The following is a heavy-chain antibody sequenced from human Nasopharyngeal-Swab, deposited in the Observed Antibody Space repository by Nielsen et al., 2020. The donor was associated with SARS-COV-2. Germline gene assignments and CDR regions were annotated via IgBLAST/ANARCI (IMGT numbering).Heavy chain of an antibody. Sequence: GGSLRLSCAASGFTFSSYAMSWVRQAPGKGLEWVSAISGSGGSTYYADSVKGRFTISRDNSKNTLYLQMNSLRAEDTAVYYCAKGSSYYDFWSGYYWDNWFDPWGQGTLVTVSS. CDR3: AKGSSYYDFWSGYYWDNWFDP. D-gene: IGHD3-3*01. CDR1: GFTFSSYA. J-gene: IGHJ5*02. V-gene: IGHV3-23*01. CDR2: ISGSGGST.